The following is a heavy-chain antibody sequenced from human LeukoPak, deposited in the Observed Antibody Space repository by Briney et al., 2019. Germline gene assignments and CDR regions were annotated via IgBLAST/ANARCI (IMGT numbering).Heavy chain of an antibody. J-gene: IGHJ4*02. CDR3: ARGDQYYYDSSGYYYAPPVFDY. D-gene: IGHD3-22*01. Sequence: ASVKVSCKASGYTFTSYYMHWVRQAPGQGLEWMGIINPSGGSTSYAQKFQGRVTMTRDTSISTAYMELSRLRSDDTAVYYCARGDQYYYDSSGYYYAPPVFDYWGQGTLVTVSS. CDR2: INPSGGST. CDR1: GYTFTSYY. V-gene: IGHV1-46*01.